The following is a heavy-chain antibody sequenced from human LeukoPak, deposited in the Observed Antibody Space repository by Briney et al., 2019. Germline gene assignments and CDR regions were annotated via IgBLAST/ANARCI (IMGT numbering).Heavy chain of an antibody. V-gene: IGHV3-30*01. CDR1: GFTFSSYA. CDR2: ISYDGSDK. Sequence: GGSLRLSCAASGFTFSSYAMHWVRQAPGKGLEWVTIISYDGSDKYYADSVKGRFTISRDNSKNTLYLQMNSLRAEDTAVYYSARDWEYYYYYNMDVWGKGTTVTVSS. D-gene: IGHD1-26*01. CDR3: ARDWEYYYYYNMDV. J-gene: IGHJ6*03.